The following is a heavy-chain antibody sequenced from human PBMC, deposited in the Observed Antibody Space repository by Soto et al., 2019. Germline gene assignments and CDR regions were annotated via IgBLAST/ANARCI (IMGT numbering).Heavy chain of an antibody. CDR3: VRSLMGIDDY. Sequence: PGGSLRLSCAASGFTFSSYAMSWVRQAPGKGLVWVSRISGNGSVANYADSVKGRFTISRDNAKNTLFLQMSSLRAEDTGVYFCVRSLMGIDDYWGQGTLVTVSS. J-gene: IGHJ4*02. V-gene: IGHV3-23*01. CDR2: ISGNGSVA. CDR1: GFTFSSYA. D-gene: IGHD1-26*01.